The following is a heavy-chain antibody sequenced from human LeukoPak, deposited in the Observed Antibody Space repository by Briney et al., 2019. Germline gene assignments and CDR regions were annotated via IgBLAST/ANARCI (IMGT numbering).Heavy chain of an antibody. J-gene: IGHJ4*02. CDR3: AKNLYYYDSSGHLFDY. V-gene: IGHV3-30*02. CDR2: IRYDGSNK. D-gene: IGHD3-22*01. CDR1: GFTFSSYG. Sequence: GGTLRLSCAASGFTFSSYGMHWVRQAPGKGLEGVAFIRYDGSNKYYADSVKGRFTISRDNSKNTLYLQMNSLRAEDTAVYYCAKNLYYYDSSGHLFDYWGQGTLVTVSS.